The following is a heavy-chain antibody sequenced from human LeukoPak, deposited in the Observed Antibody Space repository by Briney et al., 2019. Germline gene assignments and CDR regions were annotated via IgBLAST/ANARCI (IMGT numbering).Heavy chain of an antibody. V-gene: IGHV4-39*07. CDR2: INHSGST. J-gene: IGHJ4*02. CDR1: GGSISSTSYY. Sequence: SETLSLTCIVSGGSISSTSYYWGWIRQSPGKGLEWIGEINHSGSTNYNPSLKSRVTISVDTSKNQFSLKLSSVAAADTAVYYCARGLRWYPTRGFDYWGQGTLVTVSS. CDR3: ARGLRWYPTRGFDY. D-gene: IGHD4-23*01.